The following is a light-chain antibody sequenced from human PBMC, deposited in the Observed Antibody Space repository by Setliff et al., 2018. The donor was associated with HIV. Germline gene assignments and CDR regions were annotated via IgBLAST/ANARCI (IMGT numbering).Light chain of an antibody. CDR2: DVS. Sequence: QSALTQPASVSGSPGPSIAISCTGTSSDVGGYDYVSWFQQHPGKAPKLMIYDVSKRPSGVSNRFSGSKSDNTASLTISGLQAEDEADYFCSSDTSISTYVFGTGTKVTVL. V-gene: IGLV2-14*01. CDR1: SSDVGGYDY. CDR3: SSDTSISTYV. J-gene: IGLJ1*01.